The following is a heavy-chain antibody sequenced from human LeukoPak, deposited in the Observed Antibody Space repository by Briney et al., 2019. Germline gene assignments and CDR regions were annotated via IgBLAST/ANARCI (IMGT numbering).Heavy chain of an antibody. J-gene: IGHJ3*02. CDR3: ARDMGNWGRPDAFDI. CDR2: IWYDGSNK. CDR1: GFTFSSYG. Sequence: PGGSLRLSCAASGFTFSSYGMHWVRQAPGKGLEWVAVIWYDGSNKYYADSVKGRFTISRDNSKNTLYLQMNSLRAEDTAVYYCARDMGNWGRPDAFDIWGQGTMVTVSS. V-gene: IGHV3-33*01. D-gene: IGHD7-27*01.